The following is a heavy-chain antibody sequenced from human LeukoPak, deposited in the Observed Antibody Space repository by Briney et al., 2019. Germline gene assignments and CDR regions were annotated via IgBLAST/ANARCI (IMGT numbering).Heavy chain of an antibody. V-gene: IGHV3-30*18. D-gene: IGHD2-21*02. J-gene: IGHJ4*02. CDR1: GFTFSSYG. CDR2: ISYDGSNK. Sequence: GGSLRLSCAASGFTFSSYGMHWVRQAPGKGLEWVAVISYDGSNKYYADSVKGRFTISRDSSKNTLYLQMNSLRAEDTAVYYCVKGIVVVTARAFDYWGQGTLVTVSS. CDR3: VKGIVVVTARAFDY.